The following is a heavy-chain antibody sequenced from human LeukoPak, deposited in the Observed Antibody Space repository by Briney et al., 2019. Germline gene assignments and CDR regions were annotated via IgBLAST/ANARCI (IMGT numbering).Heavy chain of an antibody. V-gene: IGHV3-21*01. CDR2: ISSSSSYI. Sequence: GGSLRLSCAASGFTFSSYSMNWVRQAPGKGLEWVSSISSSSSYIYYADSVKGRFTISRDNAKNSLYLQMNSLRAEDTAVYYCARELMTAYYDSSGYYVTWGQGTLVTVSS. J-gene: IGHJ5*02. D-gene: IGHD3-22*01. CDR3: ARELMTAYYDSSGYYVT. CDR1: GFTFSSYS.